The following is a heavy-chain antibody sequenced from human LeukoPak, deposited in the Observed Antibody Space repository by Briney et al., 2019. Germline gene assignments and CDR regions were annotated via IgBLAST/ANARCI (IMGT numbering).Heavy chain of an antibody. CDR1: GFTFSSYA. CDR2: IYVIGTN. J-gene: IGHJ4*02. Sequence: GSLRLSCAASGFTFSSYAMSWIRQAPGKGLEWIGSIYVIGTNYSNPSLTSRLTMSVDTSKNQLFMKLRSVTVADTALYYCARQVGATTLIDSWGQGTLVTVSS. D-gene: IGHD1-26*01. V-gene: IGHV4-39*01. CDR3: ARQVGATTLIDS.